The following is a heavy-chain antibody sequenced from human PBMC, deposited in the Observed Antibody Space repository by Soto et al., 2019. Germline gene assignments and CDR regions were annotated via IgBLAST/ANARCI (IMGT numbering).Heavy chain of an antibody. CDR3: ARDRGGSYYDY. CDR1: GFTFSTYS. D-gene: IGHD1-26*01. J-gene: IGHJ4*02. V-gene: IGHV3-48*02. Sequence: EVQLVESGGALVQPGGSLRLSCAASGFTFSTYSMNWIRQAPGKGLEWVSYISGSSSTIYYADSVKGRFTISRDNAKNSLYLQMNSLTDEDTAVYYCARDRGGSYYDYWGQGTLVTVSS. CDR2: ISGSSSTI.